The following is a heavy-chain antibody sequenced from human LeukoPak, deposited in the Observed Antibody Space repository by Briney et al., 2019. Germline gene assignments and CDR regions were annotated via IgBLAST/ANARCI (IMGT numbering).Heavy chain of an antibody. D-gene: IGHD3-10*01. Sequence: GASVKVSCKASGYNXFDFYMHGVRQAPGQGLEWLGWIHPKTGVTNYAQRFQGRVTLTRDTSISALYMELTSLTFDDTAVYYCVRENWYYDYWGQGTLVTVSS. J-gene: IGHJ4*02. CDR1: GYNXFDFY. CDR2: IHPKTGVT. CDR3: VRENWYYDY. V-gene: IGHV1-2*02.